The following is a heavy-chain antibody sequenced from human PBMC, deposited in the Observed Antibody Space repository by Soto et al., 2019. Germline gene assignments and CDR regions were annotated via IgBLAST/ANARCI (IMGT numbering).Heavy chain of an antibody. CDR1: GGSFSGYY. V-gene: IGHV4-34*01. D-gene: IGHD6-19*01. J-gene: IGHJ4*02. Sequence: SETLSLTCAVYGGSFSGYYWSWIRQPPGKGLEWIGEINHSGSTNYNPSLKSRVTISVDTSKNQFSLKLSSVTAADTAVYYWARSRARIAVGGNPSYFDYWGQGTRVTVSS. CDR3: ARSRARIAVGGNPSYFDY. CDR2: INHSGST.